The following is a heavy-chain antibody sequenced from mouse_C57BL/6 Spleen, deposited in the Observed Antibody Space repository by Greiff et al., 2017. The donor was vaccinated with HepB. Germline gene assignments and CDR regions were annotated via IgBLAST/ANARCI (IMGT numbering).Heavy chain of an antibody. J-gene: IGHJ1*03. CDR1: GYTFTSYW. D-gene: IGHD2-4*01. CDR3: ARHPYDYDGYFDV. Sequence: VQLQQSGAELAKPGASVKLSCKASGYTFTSYWMHWVKQRPGQGLEWIGYINPSSGYTKYNQKFKDKATLTADKSSSTAYMQLSSLTYEDSAVYYGARHPYDYDGYFDVWGTGTTVTVSS. CDR2: INPSSGYT. V-gene: IGHV1-7*01.